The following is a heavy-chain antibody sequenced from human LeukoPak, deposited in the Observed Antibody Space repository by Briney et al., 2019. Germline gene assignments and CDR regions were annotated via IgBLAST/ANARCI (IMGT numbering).Heavy chain of an antibody. CDR1: GFTFSSYA. Sequence: GGSLRLSCAASGFTFSSYAMSWVRQAPGKGLEWVSAISGSGGSTYYADSVKGRFTISRDNSKNTLYLQMNSLRAEDTAVYYCAKAHSVARFDYYYYGMDVWGQGTTVTVSS. D-gene: IGHD6-19*01. CDR3: AKAHSVARFDYYYYGMDV. CDR2: ISGSGGST. V-gene: IGHV3-23*01. J-gene: IGHJ6*02.